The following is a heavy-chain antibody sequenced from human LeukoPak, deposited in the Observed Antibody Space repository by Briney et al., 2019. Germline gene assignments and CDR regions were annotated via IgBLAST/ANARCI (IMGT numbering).Heavy chain of an antibody. D-gene: IGHD1-26*01. J-gene: IGHJ3*01. Sequence: PGGSLRLSCAASGFSFGNYFMHWVRQAPGKGLIWVSRINPDGSTIYYADSVKGRFTISRDNVGSSLYLEMNSLSVEDTALYYCTRGLSGTHNAFYLWGQGTLVTVSS. V-gene: IGHV3-74*01. CDR1: GFSFGNYF. CDR2: INPDGSTI. CDR3: TRGLSGTHNAFYL.